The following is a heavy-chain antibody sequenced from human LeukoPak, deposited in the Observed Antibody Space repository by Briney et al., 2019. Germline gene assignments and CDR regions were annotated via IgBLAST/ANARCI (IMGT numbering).Heavy chain of an antibody. Sequence: GGSLRLSCAASGFTFDDYAMHWVRQAPGKGLEWVSGISWNSGSIGYADSVKGRFTISRDNAKNSLYLQMNSLRAEDTALYYCAKDISGSGWYYFDYWGQGTLVTVSS. CDR3: AKDISGSGWYYFDY. V-gene: IGHV3-9*01. D-gene: IGHD6-19*01. CDR1: GFTFDDYA. CDR2: ISWNSGSI. J-gene: IGHJ4*02.